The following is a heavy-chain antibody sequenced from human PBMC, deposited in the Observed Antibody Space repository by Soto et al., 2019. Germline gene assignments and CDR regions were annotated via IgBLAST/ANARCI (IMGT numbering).Heavy chain of an antibody. CDR3: ARESGGATATLDYYYFYMGV. Sequence: QVQLVQSGAEVRKPGASVTVSCRSSGDSFNDYYIHWVRQAPGQGLEWMGWINPNSGVTKYAQKFQVCVSMTRDTSIRTVYMQLSRLRSDDTAVYYCARESGGATATLDYYYFYMGVWGTGTTVTVSS. D-gene: IGHD5-12*01. CDR2: INPNSGVT. CDR1: GDSFNDYY. V-gene: IGHV1-2*04. J-gene: IGHJ6*03.